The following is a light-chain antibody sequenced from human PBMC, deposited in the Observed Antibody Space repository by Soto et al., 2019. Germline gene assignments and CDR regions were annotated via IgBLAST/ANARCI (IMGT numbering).Light chain of an antibody. V-gene: IGLV2-14*01. J-gene: IGLJ1*01. CDR3: SSYTSSSNYV. CDR1: SSDVGGYNY. Sequence: QSVLTQPASVSGSPGQSITISCTGTSSDVGGYNYVSWYQQHPGKAPKLMIYEVSNRPSGVSNRFSGSKSGNTASLTISGLQAEDEADYLCSSYTSSSNYVFGNGTKLTVL. CDR2: EVS.